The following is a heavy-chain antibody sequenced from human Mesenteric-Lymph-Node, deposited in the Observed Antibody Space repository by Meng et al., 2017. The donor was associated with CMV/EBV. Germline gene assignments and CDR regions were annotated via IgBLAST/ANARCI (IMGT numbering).Heavy chain of an antibody. CDR3: ARDPVAYDDSNFFYYGMDV. CDR2: IIPVIDRT. J-gene: IGHJ6*02. V-gene: IGHV1-69*10. Sequence: SVKVSGKVFGGTFSRNAISWVRQAPGQGLEWMGGIIPVIDRTDYAQRFQGRVTITADKFTTTAFMELSSLRSEDVAVYYCARDPVAYDDSNFFYYGMDVWGQGTTVTVSS. D-gene: IGHD1-1*01. CDR1: GGTFSRNA.